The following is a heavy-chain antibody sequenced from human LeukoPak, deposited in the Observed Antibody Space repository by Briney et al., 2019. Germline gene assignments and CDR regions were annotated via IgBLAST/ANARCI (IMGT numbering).Heavy chain of an antibody. J-gene: IGHJ3*02. Sequence: GGSLRLSCAASGFSFWNYVMHWVRQAPGKGLEYVSAIMPNGETRGYANSMKGRFTISRDNSKNTLYLQMGSLRAEDMAIYYCARDRDGGFAFDIWGQGTLVTVSS. CDR3: ARDRDGGFAFDI. CDR2: IMPNGETR. V-gene: IGHV3-64*01. D-gene: IGHD2-15*01. CDR1: GFSFWNYV.